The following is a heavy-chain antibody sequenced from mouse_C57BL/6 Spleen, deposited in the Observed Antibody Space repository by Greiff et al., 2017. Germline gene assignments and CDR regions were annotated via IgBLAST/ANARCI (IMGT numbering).Heavy chain of an antibody. CDR3: ARNHGSSDYAMDY. V-gene: IGHV2-2*01. CDR1: GFSLTSYG. J-gene: IGHJ4*01. D-gene: IGHD1-1*01. CDR2: IWSGGST. Sequence: VKLMESGPGLVQPSQSLSITCTVSGFSLTSYGVHWVRQSPGKGLEWLGVIWSGGSTDYNAAFISRLSISKDNSKSQVFFKMNSLQADDTAIYYCARNHGSSDYAMDYWGQGTSVTVSS.